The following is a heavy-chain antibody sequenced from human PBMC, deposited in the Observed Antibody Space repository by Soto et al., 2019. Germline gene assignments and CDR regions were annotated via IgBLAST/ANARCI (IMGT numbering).Heavy chain of an antibody. Sequence: QLQLQESGPGLVKPSETLSLTCTVSGGSISSSSYYWGWIRQPPGKGLEWIGSIYYSGSTYYNPSLKSRVTISVDTSKNQFSLKLSSVTAADTAVYYCARLGYDYGDYEDVLDYYYGMDVWGQGTTVTVSS. V-gene: IGHV4-39*01. CDR2: IYYSGST. D-gene: IGHD4-17*01. CDR1: GGSISSSSYY. CDR3: ARLGYDYGDYEDVLDYYYGMDV. J-gene: IGHJ6*02.